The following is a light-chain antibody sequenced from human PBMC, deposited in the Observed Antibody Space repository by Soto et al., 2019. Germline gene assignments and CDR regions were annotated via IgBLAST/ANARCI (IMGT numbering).Light chain of an antibody. Sequence: DIPMTQSPSSLSASVGDRVTITCRASPGISYYLAWYQQKPGKVPQLLIYAASTLQSGVPSRFSGSGSVTDFTLTISSLQPEDVATYYCQKYNSAPWTFGQGTKVEIK. CDR2: AAS. CDR1: PGISYY. J-gene: IGKJ1*01. CDR3: QKYNSAPWT. V-gene: IGKV1-27*01.